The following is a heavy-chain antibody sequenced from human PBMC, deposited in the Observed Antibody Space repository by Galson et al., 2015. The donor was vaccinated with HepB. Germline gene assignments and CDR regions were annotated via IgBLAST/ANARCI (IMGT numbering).Heavy chain of an antibody. CDR1: GYTFTSYG. D-gene: IGHD1-26*01. Sequence: SVKVSCKASGYTFTSYGISWVRQAPGQGLEWMGWISAYNGNTNYAQKFQGRVTMTRDTSISTAYMELSRLRSDDTAVYYCARDQRGGGAKDYWGQGTLVTVSS. J-gene: IGHJ4*02. CDR2: ISAYNGNT. V-gene: IGHV1-18*04. CDR3: ARDQRGGGAKDY.